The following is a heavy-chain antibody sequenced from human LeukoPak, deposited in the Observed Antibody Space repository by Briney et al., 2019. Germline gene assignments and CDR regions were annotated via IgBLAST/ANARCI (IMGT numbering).Heavy chain of an antibody. CDR1: GGSISSGGYS. Sequence: PSETLSLTCAVSGGSISSGGYSWSWIRQPPGKGLEWIGYIYHSGSTYYNPSLKSRVTISVDRSKNQFSLKLSSVTAADTAVYYCASKYPSSSWYYFDYWGQGTLVTVSS. J-gene: IGHJ4*02. D-gene: IGHD6-13*01. V-gene: IGHV4-30-2*01. CDR3: ASKYPSSSWYYFDY. CDR2: IYHSGST.